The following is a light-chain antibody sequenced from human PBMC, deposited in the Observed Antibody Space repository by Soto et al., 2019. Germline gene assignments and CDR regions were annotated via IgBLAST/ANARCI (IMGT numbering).Light chain of an antibody. J-gene: IGKJ2*01. Sequence: DIQMTQSPSILSLSVGDRVTITCRASQSISSWLAWYQQKPGKAHKLLICDASSLESGDTSRFSGSGSGKEFTLTINSLQPDDVAKYYCQQEKSYCDTFGQGTTLAIK. V-gene: IGKV1-5*01. CDR2: DAS. CDR1: QSISSW. CDR3: QQEKSYCDT.